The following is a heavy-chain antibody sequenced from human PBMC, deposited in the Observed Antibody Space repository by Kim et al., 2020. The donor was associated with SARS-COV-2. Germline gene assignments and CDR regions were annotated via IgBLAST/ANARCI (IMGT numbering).Heavy chain of an antibody. D-gene: IGHD6-13*01. Sequence: QEFQGRVTITADESTSTAYMELSSLGSEDTAVYYCARGGWQQLVLGWYFDLWGRGTLVTVSS. J-gene: IGHJ2*01. CDR3: ARGGWQQLVLGWYFDL. V-gene: IGHV1-69*01.